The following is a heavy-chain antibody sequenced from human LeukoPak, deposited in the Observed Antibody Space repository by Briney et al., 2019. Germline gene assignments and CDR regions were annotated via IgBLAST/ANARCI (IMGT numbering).Heavy chain of an antibody. CDR3: ARGDVLRFLEWLLLSLFDY. J-gene: IGHJ4*02. CDR1: GFTFSSYA. CDR2: ISSNGGST. Sequence: GGSLRLSCAASGFTFSSYAMHWVRQAPGKGLEYVSAISSNGGSTYYANSVKGRFTISRDNSKNTLYLQMGSLRAEDMAVYYCARGDVLRFLEWLLLSLFDYWGQGTLVTVSS. D-gene: IGHD3-3*01. V-gene: IGHV3-64*01.